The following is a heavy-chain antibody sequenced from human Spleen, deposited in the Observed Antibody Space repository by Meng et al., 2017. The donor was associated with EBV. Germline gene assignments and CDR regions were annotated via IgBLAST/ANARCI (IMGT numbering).Heavy chain of an antibody. Sequence: VRLLPAGAELKKPGASVKVSCKASGYTLTGYFMHWVRQAPGKGLEWMGRISSNSGGTNYAQKFQGRVTLTRDTSINTAYMELSRLRSDDTAVYYCAREIGAGSGWHFFDYWGQGTLVTVSS. J-gene: IGHJ4*02. V-gene: IGHV1-2*06. CDR2: ISSNSGGT. CDR3: AREIGAGSGWHFFDY. D-gene: IGHD6-19*01. CDR1: GYTLTGYF.